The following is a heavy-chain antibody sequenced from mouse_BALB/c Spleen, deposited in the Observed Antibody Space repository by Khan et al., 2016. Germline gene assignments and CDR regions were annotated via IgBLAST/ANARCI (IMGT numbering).Heavy chain of an antibody. J-gene: IGHJ3*01. D-gene: IGHD1-1*01. V-gene: IGHV1-37*01. CDR3: GPYYYGSSSWFAY. CDR1: GYSFTGYF. Sequence: VQLQQSGPELVKPGASVKISCKASGYSFTGYFMNWVKQSHGKSLEWIGSINPYNGDTFYNQKFKGKATLTVDKSSSTAHMELLSLTSEDSAVYYCGPYYYGSSSWFAYWGQGTLVTVSA. CDR2: INPYNGDT.